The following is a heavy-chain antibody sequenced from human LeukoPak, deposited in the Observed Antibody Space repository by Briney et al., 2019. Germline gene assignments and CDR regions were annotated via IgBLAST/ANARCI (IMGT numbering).Heavy chain of an antibody. D-gene: IGHD5-18*01. J-gene: IGHJ4*02. CDR1: GGSISSSSYY. V-gene: IGHV4-61*01. CDR2: IYYSGST. CDR3: ARVDTAMVTFYYFDY. Sequence: PSETLSLTCTVSGGSISSSSYYWSWIRQPPGKGLEWIGYIYYSGSTNYNPSLKSRVTISVDTSKNQFSLKLSSVTAADTAVYYCARVDTAMVTFYYFDYWGQGTLVTVSS.